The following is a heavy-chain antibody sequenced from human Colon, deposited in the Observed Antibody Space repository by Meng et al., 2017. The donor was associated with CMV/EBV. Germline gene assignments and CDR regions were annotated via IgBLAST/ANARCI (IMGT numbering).Heavy chain of an antibody. CDR2: ISSDQSTI. Sequence: GESLKISCAASGFTFSVYGMGWVRQAPGKGLEWILYISSDQSTIYHADSVKGRFTVSRDNAKNSLYLHMNSLRADDTAVYYCAREQGSWNVIYWGQGTRVTVSS. D-gene: IGHD1-1*01. V-gene: IGHV3-48*04. CDR1: GFTFSVYG. CDR3: AREQGSWNVIY. J-gene: IGHJ4*02.